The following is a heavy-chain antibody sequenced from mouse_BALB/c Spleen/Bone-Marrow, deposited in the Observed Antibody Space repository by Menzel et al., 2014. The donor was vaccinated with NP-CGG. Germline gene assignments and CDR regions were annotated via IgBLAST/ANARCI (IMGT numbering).Heavy chain of an antibody. Sequence: EVKLEESGPGLVKPSQSLSLTCSVTGYSITSGYYWNWIRQFPGNKLEWMGYINYDGSTNYNPSLKNRLSITRDTSKNQFFLKLTSVTTEDTATYYCAREGIYDGYGWYCDVRGAGTTVTVSS. CDR3: AREGIYDGYGWYCDV. CDR2: INYDGST. D-gene: IGHD2-3*01. CDR1: GYSITSGYY. J-gene: IGHJ1*01. V-gene: IGHV3-6*02.